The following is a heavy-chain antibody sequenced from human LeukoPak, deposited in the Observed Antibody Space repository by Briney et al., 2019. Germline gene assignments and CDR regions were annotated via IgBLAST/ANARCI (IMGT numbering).Heavy chain of an antibody. Sequence: ASVKVSCKASGYTFTGYYMHWVRQAPGQGLEWMGWINPYNGNTNYAQKFQGRVTLTTDTSTSTAYIDLRSLRSDDTAVYYCATEGGWQPTDYGDSVYWGQGTLVTVSS. CDR2: INPYNGNT. CDR3: ATEGGWQPTDYGDSVY. CDR1: GYTFTGYY. D-gene: IGHD4-17*01. V-gene: IGHV1-18*04. J-gene: IGHJ4*02.